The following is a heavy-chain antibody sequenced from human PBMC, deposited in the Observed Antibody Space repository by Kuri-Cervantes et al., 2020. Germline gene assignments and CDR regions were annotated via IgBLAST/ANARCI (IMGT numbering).Heavy chain of an antibody. CDR3: ARYSSSWYLDY. D-gene: IGHD6-13*01. CDR1: GGSISSYY. Sequence: SETLSLTCTVSGGSISSYYWSWIRKPPGKGLEWIGYIYYSGSTNYNPSLKSRVTISVDTSKNQFSLKLSSVTAADTAVYYCARYSSSWYLDYWGQGTLVTVSS. CDR2: IYYSGST. V-gene: IGHV4-59*01. J-gene: IGHJ4*02.